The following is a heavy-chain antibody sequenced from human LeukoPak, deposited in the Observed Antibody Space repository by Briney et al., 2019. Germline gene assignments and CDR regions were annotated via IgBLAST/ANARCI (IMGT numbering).Heavy chain of an antibody. Sequence: SETLSLTCTVSGDSVNGYYWSWLRQPPGKGLEWVGYIYYNGHTNYSPSLESRTTMSIDPSRNQFSLKVRSVTAADTAVYYCARTYGDYQGYMDVWGKGTTVTVSS. CDR2: IYYNGHT. J-gene: IGHJ6*03. CDR3: ARTYGDYQGYMDV. CDR1: GDSVNGYY. V-gene: IGHV4-59*02. D-gene: IGHD4-17*01.